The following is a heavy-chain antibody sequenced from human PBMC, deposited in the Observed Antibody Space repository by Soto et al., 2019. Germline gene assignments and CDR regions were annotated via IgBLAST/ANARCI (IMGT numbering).Heavy chain of an antibody. Sequence: PGGSLRLSCADSGFTFPRNSMKWVRQAPGKGLEWVSSISSTTNYIYYGDSMKGRFTISRDNAKNSLYLEMNSLRAEDTAVYYCARESEDLTSNFDYWGQGTLVTVSS. V-gene: IGHV3-21*06. CDR1: GFTFPRNS. J-gene: IGHJ4*02. CDR2: ISSTTNYI. CDR3: ARESEDLTSNFDY.